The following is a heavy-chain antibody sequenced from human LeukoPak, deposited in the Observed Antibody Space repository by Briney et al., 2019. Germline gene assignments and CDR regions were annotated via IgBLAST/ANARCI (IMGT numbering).Heavy chain of an antibody. CDR3: ANTHTTVVTPLDY. CDR2: INWDGGST. CDR1: GFSFDEYG. D-gene: IGHD4-23*01. V-gene: IGHV3-20*04. J-gene: IGHJ4*02. Sequence: PGGSLRLSCAASGFSFDEYGMSWVRQTPGKGLEWVSGINWDGGSTSYGDSVKGRFSISRDNAKNTLYLQMNSLRAEDTAVYYCANTHTTVVTPLDYWGQGTLVTVSS.